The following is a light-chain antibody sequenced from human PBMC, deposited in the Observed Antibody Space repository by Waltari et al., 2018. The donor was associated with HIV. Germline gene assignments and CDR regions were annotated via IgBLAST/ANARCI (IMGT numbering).Light chain of an antibody. V-gene: IGLV3-19*01. Sequence: SSELTHDPAVSVALGQPVRITCQGDSLRSYYASWYQQKPGQAPVLVIYGKNNRPSGIPDRFSGSSSGNTASLTITGAQAEDEADYYCNSRDSSGNHVFGGGTKLTVL. J-gene: IGLJ2*01. CDR1: SLRSYY. CDR2: GKN. CDR3: NSRDSSGNHV.